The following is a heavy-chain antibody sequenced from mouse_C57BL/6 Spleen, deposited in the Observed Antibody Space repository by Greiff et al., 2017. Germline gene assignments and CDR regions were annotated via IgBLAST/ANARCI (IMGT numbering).Heavy chain of an antibody. D-gene: IGHD2-1*01. V-gene: IGHV1-18*01. CDR1: GYTFTDYN. J-gene: IGHJ3*01. Sequence: VQLQQSGPELVKPGASVKIPCKASGYTFTDYNMDWVKQSHGKSLEWIGDINPNNGGTIYNQKFKGKATLTVDKSSSTAYMELRSLTSEDTAVYYCARDYCKGAYWGQGTLVTVSA. CDR3: ARDYCKGAY. CDR2: INPNNGGT.